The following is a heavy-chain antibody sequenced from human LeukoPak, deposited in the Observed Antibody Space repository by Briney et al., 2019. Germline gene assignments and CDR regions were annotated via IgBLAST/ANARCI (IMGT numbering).Heavy chain of an antibody. D-gene: IGHD2-2*01. CDR2: IYYTGST. J-gene: IGHJ4*02. CDR3: ARVYQSAEYYFDY. Sequence: PSETLSLTCTVPGGSIDSYYWSWIPQPPGKGLEWIGYIYYTGSTEYHPSLKSRVTISLDTSKNQFSLKLTSVTAADTAVYYCARVYQSAEYYFDYWGQGNLVSVSS. CDR1: GGSIDSYY. V-gene: IGHV4-59*01.